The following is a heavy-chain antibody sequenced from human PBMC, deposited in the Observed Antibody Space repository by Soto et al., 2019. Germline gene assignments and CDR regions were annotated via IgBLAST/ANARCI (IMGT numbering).Heavy chain of an antibody. CDR3: ARDGGCRDGYSVGCNWFDP. V-gene: IGHV3-33*01. D-gene: IGHD2-15*01. CDR1: GFTFSSYG. J-gene: IGHJ5*02. Sequence: QVQLVESGGGVVQPGRSLRLSCAASGFTFSSYGMHWVLQAPGNGLARVAVIGSGGSNKYYAASVKGRFTISRDNSKNTLYLQMNSLRAEDTAVYYCARDGGCRDGYSVGCNWFDPWGQGTLVTVSS. CDR2: IGSGGSNK.